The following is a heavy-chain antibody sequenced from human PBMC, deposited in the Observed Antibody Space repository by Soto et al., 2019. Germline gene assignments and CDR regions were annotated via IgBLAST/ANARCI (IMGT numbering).Heavy chain of an antibody. Sequence: QVQLQQWGAGLLKPSETLSLTCAVYGGSFSGYYWSWIRQPPGKGLEWIGEINHSGSTNYNPSLKSRVTISVDTSKNQLSLKLSSVTAADTAVYSCAAMTTVTTGDYWGQGTLGTVSS. CDR3: AAMTTVTTGDY. J-gene: IGHJ4*02. D-gene: IGHD4-17*01. V-gene: IGHV4-34*01. CDR1: GGSFSGYY. CDR2: INHSGST.